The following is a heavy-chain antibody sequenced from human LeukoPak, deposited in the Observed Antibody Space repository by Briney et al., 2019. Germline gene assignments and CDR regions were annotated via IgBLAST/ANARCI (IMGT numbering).Heavy chain of an antibody. Sequence: PSETLSLTCTVSGGSISNHYWSWIRQPPVKGLEWIGYIYYSGSTNYNPSLRSRVTISVDTSKNQFSLKLSSVTAADTAVYYCARGYSSSWFDYWGQGTLVTVSS. V-gene: IGHV4-59*11. J-gene: IGHJ4*02. CDR1: GGSISNHY. CDR3: ARGYSSSWFDY. D-gene: IGHD6-13*01. CDR2: IYYSGST.